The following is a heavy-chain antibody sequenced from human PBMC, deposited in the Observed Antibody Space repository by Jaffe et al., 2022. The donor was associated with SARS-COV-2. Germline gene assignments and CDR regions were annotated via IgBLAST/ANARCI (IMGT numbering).Heavy chain of an antibody. CDR1: DYSISSGFY. J-gene: IGHJ4*02. V-gene: IGHV4-38-2*02. CDR2: VYHSGST. D-gene: IGHD3-10*01. CDR3: AREGGPYYYGSGGSYPPY. Sequence: QVQLQESGPGLVKPSETLSLTCTVSDYSISSGFYWGWIRQPPGKGPEWIGSVYHSGSTYYKPSLRNRVTISADTSKNQFSLNLSSVTAADTAVYYCAREGGPYYYGSGGSYPPYWGQGTLVTVSS.